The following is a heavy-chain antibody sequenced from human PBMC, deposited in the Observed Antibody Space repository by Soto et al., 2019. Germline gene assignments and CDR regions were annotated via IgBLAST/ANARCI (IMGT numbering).Heavy chain of an antibody. CDR2: ISSGGSST. Sequence: GGSLRLSCAASGFSFRTYAMSWVRQAPGKGLEWVSTISSGGSSTYYSDSVKGRFTISRDNAKNTVYLQMNSLRAEDTAVYYCVRGYSDCWGQGTLVTVSS. D-gene: IGHD5-12*01. CDR3: VRGYSDC. CDR1: GFSFRTYA. V-gene: IGHV3-23*01. J-gene: IGHJ4*02.